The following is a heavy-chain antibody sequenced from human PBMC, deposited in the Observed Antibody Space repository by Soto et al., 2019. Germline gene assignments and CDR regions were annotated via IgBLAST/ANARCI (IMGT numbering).Heavy chain of an antibody. CDR2: IIPIFGTA. CDR1: GGTFSSYA. CDR3: ARGVGPGYYDCFDP. J-gene: IGHJ5*02. V-gene: IGHV1-69*13. Sequence: SVKVSCKASGGTFSSYAISWVRQAPGQGLELMGGIIPIFGTANYAQKFRGRVTITADESTSTAYMELSSLRSEDTAVYYCARGVGPGYYDCFDPWGQGTLVTVSS. D-gene: IGHD3-22*01.